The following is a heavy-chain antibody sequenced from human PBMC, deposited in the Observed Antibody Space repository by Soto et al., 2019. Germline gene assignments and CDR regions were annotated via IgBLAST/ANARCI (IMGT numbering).Heavy chain of an antibody. V-gene: IGHV3-48*03. J-gene: IGHJ6*02. D-gene: IGHD1-26*01. CDR1: GFPWSSYA. CDR3: ARARGGLSGADV. CDR2: ISTGESSI. Sequence: PGGSLRLSCETFGFPWSSYAMNWVRQAPGKGLAWVSYISTGESSIYYADSVKGRFTIARDNGKNSVYLQMSSLRVEDTATHYCARARGGLSGADVWGQGTTVTVSS.